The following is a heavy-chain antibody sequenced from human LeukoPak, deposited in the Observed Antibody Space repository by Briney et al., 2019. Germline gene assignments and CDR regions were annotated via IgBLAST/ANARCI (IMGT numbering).Heavy chain of an antibody. CDR1: GFTFSSYW. D-gene: IGHD3-22*01. CDR3: ATAQSYYDSSGSGDY. J-gene: IGHJ4*02. Sequence: GGSLRLSCAASGFTFSSYWMSWVRQAPGKGLEWVANIRQYGSEKYYVDSVKGRFTISRDNAKNSLYLQMNSLRAEDTAVYYCATAQSYYDSSGSGDYWGQGTLVTVSS. CDR2: IRQYGSEK. V-gene: IGHV3-7*01.